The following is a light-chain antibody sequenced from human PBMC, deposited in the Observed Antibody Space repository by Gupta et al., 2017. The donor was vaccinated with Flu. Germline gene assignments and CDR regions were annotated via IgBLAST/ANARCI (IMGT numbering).Light chain of an antibody. V-gene: IGLV2-23*01. CDR3: CSYAGSSTYYV. Sequence: QSALTQPASASGSPGQSITISCTGTSSDVGSYNLVSWYQQLPGKAPKLMLYEGSKRPSGVSNRFSGSKSGNTASLTISGLQAEDEADYYCCSYAGSSTYYVFGTGTKVTVL. CDR1: SSDVGSYNL. CDR2: EGS. J-gene: IGLJ1*01.